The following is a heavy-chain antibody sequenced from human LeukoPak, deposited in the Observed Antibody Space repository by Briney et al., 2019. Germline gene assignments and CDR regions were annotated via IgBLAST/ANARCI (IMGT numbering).Heavy chain of an antibody. CDR3: ARGRPYCSSTSCYRFAFDI. Sequence: SETLSLTCTVSGGSISSYYWSWIRQPAGKGLEWIGRIYTSGSTNYNPSLKSRVTMSVDTSKNQFSLKLSSVTAADTAVYYCARGRPYCSSTSCYRFAFDIWGQGTMVTVSS. J-gene: IGHJ3*02. CDR2: IYTSGST. D-gene: IGHD2-2*02. V-gene: IGHV4-4*07. CDR1: GGSISSYY.